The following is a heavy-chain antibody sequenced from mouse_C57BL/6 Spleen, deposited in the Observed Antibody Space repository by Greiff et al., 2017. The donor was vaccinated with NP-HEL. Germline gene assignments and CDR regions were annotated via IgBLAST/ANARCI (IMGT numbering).Heavy chain of an antibody. D-gene: IGHD2-4*01. J-gene: IGHJ2*01. CDR2: IDPETGGT. Sequence: QVQLQQSGAELVRPGASVTLSCKASGYTFTDYEMHWVKQTPVHGLEWIGAIDPETGGTAYNQKFKGKAILTADKSSSTAYMELRSLTSEDSAVYYCTRNRITYFDYWGQGTTLTVSS. V-gene: IGHV1-15*01. CDR3: TRNRITYFDY. CDR1: GYTFTDYE.